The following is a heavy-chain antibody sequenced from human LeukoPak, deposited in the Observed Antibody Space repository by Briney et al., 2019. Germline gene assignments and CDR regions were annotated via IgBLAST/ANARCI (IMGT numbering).Heavy chain of an antibody. Sequence: PSETLSLTCTVSGGSISSYYWSWIRQPPGKGLEWIGYIYYSGSTNYNPSLKSRVTISVDTFKNQFSLKLSSVTAADTAVYYCARMDDYYDSSGLDYWGQGTLVTVSS. D-gene: IGHD3-22*01. CDR2: IYYSGST. V-gene: IGHV4-59*01. J-gene: IGHJ4*02. CDR1: GGSISSYY. CDR3: ARMDDYYDSSGLDY.